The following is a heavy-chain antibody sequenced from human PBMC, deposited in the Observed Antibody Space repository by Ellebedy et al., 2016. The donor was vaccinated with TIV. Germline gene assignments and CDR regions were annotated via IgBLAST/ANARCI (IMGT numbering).Heavy chain of an antibody. CDR1: GGSISSSSYC. Sequence: MPSETLSLTCTVSGGSISSSSYCWGWIRQPPGKGLEWIGSIYYSGSTYYNPSLKSRVTISVDTSKNQFSLKLSSVTAADTAVYYCARVKSSRAWFDPWGQGTLVTVSS. V-gene: IGHV4-39*07. CDR3: ARVKSSRAWFDP. CDR2: IYYSGST. J-gene: IGHJ5*02.